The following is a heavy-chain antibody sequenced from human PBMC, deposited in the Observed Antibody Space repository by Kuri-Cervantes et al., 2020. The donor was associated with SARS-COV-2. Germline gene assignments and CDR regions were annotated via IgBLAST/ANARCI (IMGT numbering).Heavy chain of an antibody. CDR1: GYTLPELS. D-gene: IGHD3-10*01. Sequence: ASVKVTCKVSGYTLPELSMHWVRQAPGKGLEWMGGFDPEDGETIYAQKFQGRVTMNEDTSTDTAHMELSSLRSEDTAVYYCATGVPTRLFGEELKNDAFDIWGQGTTVTVSS. CDR3: ATGVPTRLFGEELKNDAFDI. V-gene: IGHV1-24*01. J-gene: IGHJ3*02. CDR2: FDPEDGET.